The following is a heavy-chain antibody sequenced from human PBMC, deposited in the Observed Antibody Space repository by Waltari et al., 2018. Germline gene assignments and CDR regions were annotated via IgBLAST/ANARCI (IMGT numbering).Heavy chain of an antibody. CDR1: GGSFSGYY. CDR3: ASSPGIAAAGLPHNWFDP. V-gene: IGHV4-34*01. CDR2: INHRGST. Sequence: QVQLQQWGAGLLKPSETLSLTCAVYGGSFSGYYWSWLRQPPGKGLEWIGEINHRGSTNYNPALKSRVTISVDTSKNQFSLKLSSVTAADTAVYYCASSPGIAAAGLPHNWFDPWGQGTLVTVSS. J-gene: IGHJ5*02. D-gene: IGHD6-13*01.